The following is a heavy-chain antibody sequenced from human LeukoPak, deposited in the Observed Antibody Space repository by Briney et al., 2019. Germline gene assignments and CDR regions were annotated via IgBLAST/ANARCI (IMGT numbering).Heavy chain of an antibody. V-gene: IGHV3-33*08. J-gene: IGHJ4*02. CDR1: GFTFSTYW. D-gene: IGHD4-23*01. CDR2: IWYDGSNK. Sequence: GGSLRLSCAASGFTFSTYWMHWVRQPPGKGLVWVAVIWYDGSNKYYADSVKGRFTISRDNSKNTLYLQMNSLRAEDTAVYYCAGFDYGGNLGFDYWGQGTLVTVSS. CDR3: AGFDYGGNLGFDY.